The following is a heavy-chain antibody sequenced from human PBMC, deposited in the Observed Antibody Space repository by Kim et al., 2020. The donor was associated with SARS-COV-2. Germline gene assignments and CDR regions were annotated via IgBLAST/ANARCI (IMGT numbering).Heavy chain of an antibody. Sequence: TYYIPSLKSRVTISVDTSKNQFSLKLSSVTAADTAVYYCAREKTLHGIDYWGQGTLVTVSS. V-gene: IGHV4-31*02. D-gene: IGHD1-1*01. CDR3: AREKTLHGIDY. J-gene: IGHJ4*02. CDR2: T.